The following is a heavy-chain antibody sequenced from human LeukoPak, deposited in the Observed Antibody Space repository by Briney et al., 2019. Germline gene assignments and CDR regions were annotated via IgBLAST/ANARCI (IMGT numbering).Heavy chain of an antibody. D-gene: IGHD3-22*01. CDR3: TTDPPNYYDSSGSDY. CDR1: GFTFSSHA. J-gene: IGHJ4*02. CDR2: IKSKTDGGTA. Sequence: GGSLRLSCAASGFTFSSHAMNWVRQAPGKGLEWVGRIKSKTDGGTADYAAPVKGRFTISRDDSKNTLYLQMNSLKTEDTAVYYCTTDPPNYYDSSGSDYWGQGTLVTVSS. V-gene: IGHV3-15*01.